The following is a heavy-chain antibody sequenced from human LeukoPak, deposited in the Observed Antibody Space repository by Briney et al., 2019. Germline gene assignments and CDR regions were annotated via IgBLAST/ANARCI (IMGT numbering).Heavy chain of an antibody. CDR2: ISYDGSNK. Sequence: GGSLRLSCAASGFTFSSYAMHWVRQAPGKGLEWVAVISYDGSNKYYADSVKGRFTISRDNSKNTLYLQMNSLRAEDTAVYYCARDAIYCSSTSCYRRNNYYYYGMDVWGQGTTVTVSS. J-gene: IGHJ6*02. CDR1: GFTFSSYA. CDR3: ARDAIYCSSTSCYRRNNYYYYGMDV. D-gene: IGHD2-2*01. V-gene: IGHV3-30-3*01.